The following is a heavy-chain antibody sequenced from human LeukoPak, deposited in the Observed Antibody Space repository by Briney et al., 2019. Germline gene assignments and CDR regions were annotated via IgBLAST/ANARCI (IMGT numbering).Heavy chain of an antibody. Sequence: PGGSLRLSCAASGFTVSSNYMSWVRQAPGKGLECVSVIYSGGTTYYADSVKGRFTVSRDNSKNTLYLQMNSLRAEDTAVYYCAKGGDGDYFDYWGQGTLVTVSS. V-gene: IGHV3-66*01. CDR3: AKGGDGDYFDY. D-gene: IGHD2-21*01. CDR1: GFTVSSNY. CDR2: IYSGGTT. J-gene: IGHJ4*02.